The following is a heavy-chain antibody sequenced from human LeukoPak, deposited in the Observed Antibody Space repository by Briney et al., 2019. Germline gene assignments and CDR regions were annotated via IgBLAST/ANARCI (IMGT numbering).Heavy chain of an antibody. CDR3: ARDGIAAAGTPFDY. CDR2: IYYSGST. J-gene: IGHJ4*02. V-gene: IGHV4-59*01. D-gene: IGHD6-13*01. CDR1: GGSISSYY. Sequence: PSETLSLTCTVSGGSISSYYRSWIRQPPGKGLEWIGYIYYSGSTNYNPSLKSRVTISVDTSKNQFSLKLSSVTAADTAVYYCARDGIAAAGTPFDYWGQGTLVTVSS.